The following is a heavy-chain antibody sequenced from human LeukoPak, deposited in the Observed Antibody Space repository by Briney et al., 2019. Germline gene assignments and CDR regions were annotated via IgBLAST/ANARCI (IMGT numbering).Heavy chain of an antibody. D-gene: IGHD3-10*01. CDR1: GFTFSSYS. V-gene: IGHV3-48*04. J-gene: IGHJ4*02. Sequence: GGSLRLSCAASGFTFSSYSMNWVRQAPGKGLEWVSYISSSSSTIYYADSVKGRFTISRDNAKNSLYLQMNSLRAEDTAVYYCARISYGSAYYFDYWGQGTLVTVSS. CDR2: ISSSSSTI. CDR3: ARISYGSAYYFDY.